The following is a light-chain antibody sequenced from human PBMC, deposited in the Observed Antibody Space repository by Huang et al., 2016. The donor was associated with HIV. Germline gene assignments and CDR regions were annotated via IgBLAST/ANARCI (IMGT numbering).Light chain of an antibody. CDR3: QQYVSSPYT. J-gene: IGKJ2*01. CDR1: QTVSSSY. V-gene: IGKV3-20*01. Sequence: IVLTQSPATLSLSPGERATLSCRSSQTVSSSYLAWYQQKPGQAPRLLVYGASSRATGIPDRFSGSGCGTDFTLTISRLEPEDFAVYYCQQYVSSPYTFGQGTKLEIK. CDR2: GAS.